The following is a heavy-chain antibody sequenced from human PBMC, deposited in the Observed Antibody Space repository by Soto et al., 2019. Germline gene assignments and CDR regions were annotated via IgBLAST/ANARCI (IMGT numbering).Heavy chain of an antibody. D-gene: IGHD2-15*01. CDR3: AKGLVDCSGASCLD. J-gene: IGHJ4*02. Sequence: EVQLLESGGGFIQPGGSLRLSCAASGFTFSRFVMTWVRQAPGKGLQFVSCISGSGGDSYYADFVRGRSTISRDNSKNALYLQMNSLRAEDTAVYYCAKGLVDCSGASCLDWGQGTMVTVSS. CDR1: GFTFSRFV. CDR2: ISGSGGDS. V-gene: IGHV3-23*01.